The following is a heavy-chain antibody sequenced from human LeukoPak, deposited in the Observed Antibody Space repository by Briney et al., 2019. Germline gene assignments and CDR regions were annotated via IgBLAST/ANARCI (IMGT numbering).Heavy chain of an antibody. CDR2: IYHSRRT. CDR3: ARHAGYYYYMDV. CDR1: GYSISSGYY. J-gene: IGHJ6*03. V-gene: IGHV4-38-2*01. D-gene: IGHD1-14*01. Sequence: SETLSLTCAVSGYSISSGYYWGWIRQPPGKGLEWIGSIYHSRRTYYNPSLKSRVTISVDTSKNQFSLKLSSVTAADTAVYYCARHAGYYYYMDVWGKGTTVTVSS.